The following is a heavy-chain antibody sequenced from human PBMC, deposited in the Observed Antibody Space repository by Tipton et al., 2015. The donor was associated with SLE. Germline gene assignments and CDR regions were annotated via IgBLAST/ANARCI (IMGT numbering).Heavy chain of an antibody. Sequence: SLRLSCAASGFTFDDHAMHWVRQAPGKGLEWVPGISWNGGSIGYADSVKGRFTISRDNAKNSVYLQMNSLRAEDTALYYCAKDMGTTGEVDWYFGLWGRGTLVTVSS. J-gene: IGHJ2*01. CDR3: AKDMGTTGEVDWYFGL. CDR1: GFTFDDHA. CDR2: ISWNGGSI. D-gene: IGHD7-27*01. V-gene: IGHV3-9*01.